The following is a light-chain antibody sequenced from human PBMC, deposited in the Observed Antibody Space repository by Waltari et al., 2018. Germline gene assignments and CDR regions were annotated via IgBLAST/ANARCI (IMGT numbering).Light chain of an antibody. CDR1: TSNIGSNI. J-gene: IGLJ3*02. V-gene: IGLV1-44*01. CDR3: ATWDDSLNGVV. Sequence: SVLTQPPSASATPGQRVTFSCFGGTSNIGSNIVSWYRHFPGTAPKLIMHSKTQRPSGVPDRFSGSKSGTSASLAISGLQSDDEATYYCATWDDSLNGVVFGGGTKLTVL. CDR2: SKT.